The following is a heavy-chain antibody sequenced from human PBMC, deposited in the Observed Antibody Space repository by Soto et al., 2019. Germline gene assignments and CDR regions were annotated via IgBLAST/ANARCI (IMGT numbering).Heavy chain of an antibody. V-gene: IGHV3-23*01. CDR3: AKGRKVVVGATIFDY. Sequence: PGGSLRLSCAASGFTFNTYAMSWVRQAPGKGLEWVSTISGGGGSTYYADSVKGRFTISRDNSKNTLDLQVNSLRVEDTAVYYCAKGRKVVVGATIFDYWGQGTLVTVSS. CDR1: GFTFNTYA. D-gene: IGHD2-15*01. J-gene: IGHJ4*02. CDR2: ISGGGGST.